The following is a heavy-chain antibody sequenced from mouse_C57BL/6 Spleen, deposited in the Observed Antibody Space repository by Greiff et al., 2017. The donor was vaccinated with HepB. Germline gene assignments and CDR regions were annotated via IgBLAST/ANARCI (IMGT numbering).Heavy chain of an antibody. V-gene: IGHV5-4*01. CDR3: ARDERYPYDY. Sequence: EVKVVESGGGLVKPGGSLKLSCAASGFTFSSYAMSWVRQTPEKRLEWVATISDGGSYTYYPDNVKGRFTISRDNAKNNLYLQMSHLKSEDTAMYYCARDERYPYDYWGQGTTLTVAS. D-gene: IGHD2-12*01. CDR2: ISDGGSYT. CDR1: GFTFSSYA. J-gene: IGHJ2*01.